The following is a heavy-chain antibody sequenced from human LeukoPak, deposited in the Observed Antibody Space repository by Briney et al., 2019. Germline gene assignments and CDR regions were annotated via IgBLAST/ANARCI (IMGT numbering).Heavy chain of an antibody. V-gene: IGHV2-70*01. CDR3: TRISAYGDYYFDY. CDR2: IDWDDDK. CDR1: GFSLITSGMC. Sequence: SGPTLVNPTPTLTLTCTFSGFSLITSGMCVSWIRQPPGKALEWLALIDWDDDKYYSTSLKTRLTISKDTFKNQVVLTMTNMDPVYTATYYCTRISAYGDYYFDYWGQGTLVTVSS. J-gene: IGHJ4*02. D-gene: IGHD4-17*01.